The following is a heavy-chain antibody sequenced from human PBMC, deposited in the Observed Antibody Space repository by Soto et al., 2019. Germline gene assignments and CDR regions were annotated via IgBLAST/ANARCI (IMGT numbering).Heavy chain of an antibody. CDR3: ARGPRYCSSTSCFSGVTWFDP. CDR1: GYTFTSYG. Sequence: QVQLVQSGAEVKKPAASVKVSCKASGYTFTSYGITWVRQAPGQGLERKGWISSYNGNTNYAQKVHGRVPMTTDKATSKTYMELRSLRSDDTAVYYCARGPRYCSSTSCFSGVTWFDPWGQGTLVTVSS. D-gene: IGHD2-2*01. J-gene: IGHJ5*02. CDR2: ISSYNGNT. V-gene: IGHV1-18*04.